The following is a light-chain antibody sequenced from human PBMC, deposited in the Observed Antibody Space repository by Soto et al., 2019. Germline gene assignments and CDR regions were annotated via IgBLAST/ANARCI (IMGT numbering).Light chain of an antibody. J-gene: IGKJ1*01. Sequence: EILMTQSPATLSVSPGERATLSCRASQSVTSNYLAWYQQKPGQAPRLLIYGASRRATGVPARFSGSGSGTEFTLTISSLQSEDFAVYYCQHYNNGPRFGQGTKVDIK. CDR1: QSVTSN. V-gene: IGKV3-15*01. CDR3: QHYNNGPR. CDR2: GAS.